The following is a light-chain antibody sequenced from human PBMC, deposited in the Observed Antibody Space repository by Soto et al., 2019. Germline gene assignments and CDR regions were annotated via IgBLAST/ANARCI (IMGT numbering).Light chain of an antibody. V-gene: IGKV3-20*01. CDR3: QQYGSSLGVT. Sequence: EIVLTQSPGTLSLSPGERATLSCRASQSVSSSYLAWYQQKPGQAPRLLIYGASSRATGIPDRFSGSGSVTDFTLTISRLEPEDVAVYYCQQYGSSLGVTFGGGTKVEIK. CDR1: QSVSSSY. J-gene: IGKJ4*01. CDR2: GAS.